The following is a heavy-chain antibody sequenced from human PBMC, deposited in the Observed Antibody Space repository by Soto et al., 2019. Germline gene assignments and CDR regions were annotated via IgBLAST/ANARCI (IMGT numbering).Heavy chain of an antibody. CDR3: ARELHGGSYGMDV. CDR2: ITTAGDT. V-gene: IGHV3-13*01. J-gene: IGHJ6*02. Sequence: EVQLVESGGGLVQPGGSLRLSCAASGFTFSNYDMHWVRQVTGKGLEWVSGITTAGDTYYPGSVKGRFTTSREKAKNPLYLQMNSLSAGDTAVYYCARELHGGSYGMDVWGQGTTVTVSS. CDR1: GFTFSNYD.